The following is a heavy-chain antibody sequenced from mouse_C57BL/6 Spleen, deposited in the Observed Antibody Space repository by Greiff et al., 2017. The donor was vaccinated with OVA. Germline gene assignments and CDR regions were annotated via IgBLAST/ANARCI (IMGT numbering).Heavy chain of an antibody. V-gene: IGHV1-80*01. CDR2: IYPGDGDT. D-gene: IGHD2-5*01. CDR1: GYAFSSYW. Sequence: VQRVESGAELVKPGASVKISCKASGYAFSSYWMNWVKQRPGKGLEWIGQIYPGDGDTNYNGKFKGKATLTADKSSSTAYMQLSSLTSEDSAVYFCARDYSNYEYFDVWGTGTTVTVSS. J-gene: IGHJ1*03. CDR3: ARDYSNYEYFDV.